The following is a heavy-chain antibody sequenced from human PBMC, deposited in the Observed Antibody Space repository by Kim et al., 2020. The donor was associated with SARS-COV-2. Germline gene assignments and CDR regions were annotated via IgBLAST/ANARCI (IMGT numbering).Heavy chain of an antibody. D-gene: IGHD1-1*01. Sequence: SETLSLTCTVSGGSISSGGYYWSWIRQHPGKGLEWIGYIYYSGSTYYNPSLKSRVTISVDTSKNQFSLKLSSVTAADTAVYYCARGGYVPQGSWFDPWGQGTLVTVSS. CDR1: GGSISSGGYY. J-gene: IGHJ5*02. V-gene: IGHV4-31*03. CDR3: ARGGYVPQGSWFDP. CDR2: IYYSGST.